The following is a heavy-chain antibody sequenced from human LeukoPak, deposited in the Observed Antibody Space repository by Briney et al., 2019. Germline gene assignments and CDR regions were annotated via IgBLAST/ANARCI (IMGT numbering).Heavy chain of an antibody. Sequence: GGSLRLSCAASGFIFSSYGMHWVRQAPGKGLEWVAFIRYDGSNTYYADSVKGRFTISRDNSKNTLYLQMNSLRAEDTAMYYCARIRRQRFTVAQAYYYYMDVWGKGTTVTISS. V-gene: IGHV3-30*02. D-gene: IGHD6-19*01. CDR3: ARIRRQRFTVAQAYYYYMDV. CDR2: IRYDGSNT. J-gene: IGHJ6*03. CDR1: GFIFSSYG.